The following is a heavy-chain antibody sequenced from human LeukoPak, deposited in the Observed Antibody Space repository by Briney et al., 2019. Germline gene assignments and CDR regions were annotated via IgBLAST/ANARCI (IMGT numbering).Heavy chain of an antibody. CDR2: IRYDGSNK. V-gene: IGHV3-30*02. J-gene: IGHJ3*02. Sequence: PGGSLRLSCAASGFTFSSYWMKWVRQAPGKGLEWVAFIRYDGSNKYYADSVKGRFTISRDNSKNTLYLQMNSLRAEDTAVYYCARDPLRSNAFDIWGQGTMVTVSS. D-gene: IGHD2-15*01. CDR1: GFTFSSYW. CDR3: ARDPLRSNAFDI.